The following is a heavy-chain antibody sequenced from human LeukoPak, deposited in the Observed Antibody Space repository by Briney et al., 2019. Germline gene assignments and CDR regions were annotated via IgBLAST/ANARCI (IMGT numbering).Heavy chain of an antibody. Sequence: GGSLRLSCAASGFTFSSYGMHWVRQAPGKGLEWVAVISYDGSNKYYADSVKGRFTISRDNSKNTLYLQMNSLRAEDTAVYYCAKVGVVAATPFDYCGQGTLVTVSS. V-gene: IGHV3-30*18. CDR2: ISYDGSNK. CDR1: GFTFSSYG. D-gene: IGHD2-15*01. CDR3: AKVGVVAATPFDY. J-gene: IGHJ4*02.